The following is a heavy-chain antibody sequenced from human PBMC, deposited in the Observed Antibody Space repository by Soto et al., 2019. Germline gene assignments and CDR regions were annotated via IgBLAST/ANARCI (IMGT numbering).Heavy chain of an antibody. CDR2: IIPIFGTA. D-gene: IGHD3-9*01. CDR1: GGTFSSYA. V-gene: IGHV1-69*13. J-gene: IGHJ5*02. CDR3: ARAPTYYDILTGYYITWFDP. Sequence: SVKVPCKASGGTFSSYAISWVRQAPGQGLEWMGGIIPIFGTANYAQKFQGRVTITADESTSTAYMELSSLRSEDTAVYYCARAPTYYDILTGYYITWFDPWGQGTLVTVSS.